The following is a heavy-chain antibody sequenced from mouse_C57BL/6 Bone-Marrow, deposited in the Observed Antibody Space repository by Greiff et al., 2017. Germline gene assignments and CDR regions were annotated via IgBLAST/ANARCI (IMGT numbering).Heavy chain of an antibody. V-gene: IGHV1-72*01. CDR3: ARVYYYGSSYQYCDV. CDR2: IDPNSGGT. CDR1: GYTFTSYW. J-gene: IGHJ1*03. Sequence: VQLQQPGAELVKPGASVKLSCKASGYTFTSYWMHWVKQRPGRGLEWIGRIDPNSGGTKYNEKFKSKATLTVDKPSSTAYMQLSSLTSEDSAVYYCARVYYYGSSYQYCDVGGTGTAVTVSS. D-gene: IGHD1-1*01.